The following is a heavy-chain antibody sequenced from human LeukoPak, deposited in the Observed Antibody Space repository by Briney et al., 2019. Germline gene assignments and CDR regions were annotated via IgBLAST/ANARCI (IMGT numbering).Heavy chain of an antibody. CDR2: IYHSGST. V-gene: IGHV4-39*07. CDR1: GGSISSSSYY. Sequence: PSETLSLTCTVSGGSISSSSYYWGWIRQPPGKGLEWIGEIYHSGSTNYNPSLKSRVTISVDKSKNQFSLKLSSVTAADTAVYYCARVASFPWFGELLPEYFQHWGQGTLVTVSS. CDR3: ARVASFPWFGELLPEYFQH. J-gene: IGHJ1*01. D-gene: IGHD3-10*01.